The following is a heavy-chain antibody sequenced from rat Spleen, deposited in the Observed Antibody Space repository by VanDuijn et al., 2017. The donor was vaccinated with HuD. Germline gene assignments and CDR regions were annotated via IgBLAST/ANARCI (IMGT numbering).Heavy chain of an antibody. CDR1: GFSLTSYN. CDR3: AREYYSSPDY. Sequence: VQLKESGPGLVQPSQTLSLTCPVSGFSLTSYNVHWVRQPTGKGLEWMGVIWTGGSKDYNSALKSRLSISRDTSKSQVFLKMNSLQTEDTATYYGAREYYSSPDYWGHGVMVTVSS. CDR2: IWTGGSK. J-gene: IGHJ2*01. D-gene: IGHD1-2*01. V-gene: IGHV2-30*01.